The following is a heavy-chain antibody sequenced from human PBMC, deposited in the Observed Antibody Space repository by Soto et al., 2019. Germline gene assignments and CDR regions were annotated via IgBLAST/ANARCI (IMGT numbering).Heavy chain of an antibody. D-gene: IGHD3-10*01. V-gene: IGHV3-30*18. CDR2: ISYDGSNK. CDR3: AKDFGAWYLYYYYYGMDV. J-gene: IGHJ6*02. CDR1: GFTCSSYG. Sequence: GGSLRLSCAASGFTCSSYGMHWVRQAPGKGLEWVAVISYDGSNKYYADSVKGRFTISRDNSKNTLYLQMNSLRAEDTAVYYCAKDFGAWYLYYYYYGMDVWGQGTTVTVS.